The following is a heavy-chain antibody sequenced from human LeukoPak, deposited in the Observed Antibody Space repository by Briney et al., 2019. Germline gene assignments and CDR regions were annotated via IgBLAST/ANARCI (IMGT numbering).Heavy chain of an antibody. J-gene: IGHJ4*02. CDR3: AREGGSCCYFDY. CDR1: GFTFNNYA. CDR2: ISYDGSNK. D-gene: IGHD2-15*01. Sequence: GGSLRLSCAVSGFTFNNYAMRWVRQAPGKGPEWVAVISYDGSNKYYADSVKGRFTISRDNSKNTLHLQMNSLRADDTAVYYCAREGGSCCYFDYWGQGTLVTVSS. V-gene: IGHV3-30-3*01.